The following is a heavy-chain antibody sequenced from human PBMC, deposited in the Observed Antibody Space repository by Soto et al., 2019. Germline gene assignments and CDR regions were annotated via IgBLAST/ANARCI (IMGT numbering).Heavy chain of an antibody. CDR3: ARLSGSGSYYTIPLGYYYYYGMDV. Sequence: QLQLQESGPGLVKPSETLSLTCTVSGGSISSSSYYWGWIRQPPGKGLEWIGSIYYSGSTYYNPSLKSRVTISVDTSKNQFSLKLSSVTAADTAVYYCARLSGSGSYYTIPLGYYYYYGMDVWGQGTTVTVSS. D-gene: IGHD3-10*01. V-gene: IGHV4-39*01. J-gene: IGHJ6*02. CDR2: IYYSGST. CDR1: GGSISSSSYY.